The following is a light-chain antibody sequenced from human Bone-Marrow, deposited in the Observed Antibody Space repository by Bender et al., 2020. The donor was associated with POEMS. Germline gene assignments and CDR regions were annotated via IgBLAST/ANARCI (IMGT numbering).Light chain of an antibody. Sequence: QSVLTQPPSVSGAPGQRITISCTGGSSNIGAGYDVHWYQQFLGTAPKLLIYGYNNRPSGVPDRFSGSKSGTSASLAITGLQAEDEGDYYCQSYDNSLGGWVFGGGTKLTVL. V-gene: IGLV1-40*01. CDR1: SSNIGAGYD. CDR3: QSYDNSLGGWV. J-gene: IGLJ3*02. CDR2: GYN.